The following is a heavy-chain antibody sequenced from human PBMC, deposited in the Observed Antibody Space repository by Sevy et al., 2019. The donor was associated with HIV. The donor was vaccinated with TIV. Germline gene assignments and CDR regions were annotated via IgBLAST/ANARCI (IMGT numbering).Heavy chain of an antibody. CDR3: AKDRVNYHGSGTMNV. CDR1: GFTFEDYA. V-gene: IGHV3-9*01. J-gene: IGHJ6*02. D-gene: IGHD3-10*01. CDR2: ITWDSGTI. Sequence: GGSLRLSCAASGFTFEDYAMHWVRQAPGKGLEWVSYITWDSGTIGYADSVKGRFTISRDNAKNSLYLQMNSLRAEDTALYYCAKDRVNYHGSGTMNVWGQGTAVTVSS.